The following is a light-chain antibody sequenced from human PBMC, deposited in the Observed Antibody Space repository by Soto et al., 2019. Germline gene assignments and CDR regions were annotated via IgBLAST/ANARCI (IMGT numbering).Light chain of an antibody. J-gene: IGKJ2*01. CDR2: AAS. CDR1: QGISSW. CDR3: QQANSFPHT. Sequence: DIQMTQSPSLGDRVTITCRASQGISSWLAWYQQKPGKAPKLLIYAASSLQSGVPSRFSGSGSGTDFTLTISSLQPEDFATYYCQQANSFPHTFGQGTKLEIK. V-gene: IGKV1-12*01.